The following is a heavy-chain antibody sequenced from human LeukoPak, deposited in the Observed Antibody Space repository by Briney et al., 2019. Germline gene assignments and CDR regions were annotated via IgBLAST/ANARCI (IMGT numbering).Heavy chain of an antibody. D-gene: IGHD3-22*01. CDR3: ARAQYYYDSSFDY. J-gene: IGHJ4*02. V-gene: IGHV1-69*05. Sequence: GASVKVSCKASGGTFSSYAISWVRQAPGQGLEWMGGIIPIFGTANYAQKFQGRVTITTDESTSAAYMELSSLRSEDTAVYYCARAQYYYDSSFDYWGQGTLVTVSS. CDR1: GGTFSSYA. CDR2: IIPIFGTA.